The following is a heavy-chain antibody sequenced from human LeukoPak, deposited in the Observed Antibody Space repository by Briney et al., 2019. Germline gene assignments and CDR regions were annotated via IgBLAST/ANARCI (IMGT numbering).Heavy chain of an antibody. CDR2: IHSGGST. CDR3: ARGEGVDY. Sequence: GGSLRLSCTVSGFTVSSNSMSWVRQAPGKGLEWVSVIHSGGSTYYADSVKGRFTISRDNSKNTLYLQMNSLRAEDTAVYYCARGEGVDYWGQGTLVTVSS. V-gene: IGHV3-53*01. CDR1: GFTVSSNS. D-gene: IGHD3-16*01. J-gene: IGHJ4*02.